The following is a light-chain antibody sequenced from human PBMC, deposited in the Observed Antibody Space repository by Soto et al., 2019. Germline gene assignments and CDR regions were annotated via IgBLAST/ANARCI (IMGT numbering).Light chain of an antibody. V-gene: IGKV1-6*01. CDR3: LQDDGDSWT. CDR2: AAS. J-gene: IGKJ1*01. Sequence: QMTQSPSSLSAAVGEKIIITCRARRGVGSAVSWYQQKPGQAPKLLIYAASNLYTGAPSRFSGSRSGTEVTLSISRLQPEEFASYYCLQDDGDSWTFGQGTKV. CDR1: RGVGSA.